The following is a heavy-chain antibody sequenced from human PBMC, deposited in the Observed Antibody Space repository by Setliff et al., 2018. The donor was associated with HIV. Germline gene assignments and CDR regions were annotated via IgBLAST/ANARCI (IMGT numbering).Heavy chain of an antibody. CDR2: LNDSGST. J-gene: IGHJ4*02. CDR3: ARDTYDSRGYFFGY. V-gene: IGHV4-34*01. CDR1: GGSFSDYY. Sequence: SETLSLTCAVYGGSFSDYYWSWIRQPPRKRLEWIGELNDSGSTNYNPSLKSRVTISKDTSKNQFSLHLTSVTAADTAVYYCARDTYDSRGYFFGYWGQGTLVTVSS. D-gene: IGHD3-22*01.